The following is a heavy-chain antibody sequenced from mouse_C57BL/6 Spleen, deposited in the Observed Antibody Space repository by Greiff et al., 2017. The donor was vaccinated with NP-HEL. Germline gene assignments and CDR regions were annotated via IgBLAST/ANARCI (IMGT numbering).Heavy chain of an antibody. CDR3: ASPQYYGSSYDYAMDY. J-gene: IGHJ4*01. CDR2: INPSSGYT. V-gene: IGHV1-7*01. CDR1: GYTFTSYW. Sequence: QVHVKQSGAELAKPGASVKLSCKASGYTFTSYWMHWVKQRPGQGLEWIGYINPSSGYTKYNQKFKDKATLTADKSSSTAYMQLSSLTYEDSAVYYCASPQYYGSSYDYAMDYWGQGTSVTVSS. D-gene: IGHD1-1*01.